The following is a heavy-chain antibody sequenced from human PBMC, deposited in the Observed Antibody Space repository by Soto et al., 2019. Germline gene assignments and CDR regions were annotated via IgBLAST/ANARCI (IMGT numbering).Heavy chain of an antibody. CDR3: ARARVGIAVAGTFDY. CDR2: IYSDGNT. Sequence: GSLRLSCAASGFTVSSDYMSWVRQAPGKGLEWISVIYSDGNTYYADSVKGRFTISRDNSKNTLYLQMNSLRAEDTAVYYCARARVGIAVAGTFDYWGQGTLVTVSS. J-gene: IGHJ4*02. CDR1: GFTVSSDY. V-gene: IGHV3-66*01. D-gene: IGHD6-19*01.